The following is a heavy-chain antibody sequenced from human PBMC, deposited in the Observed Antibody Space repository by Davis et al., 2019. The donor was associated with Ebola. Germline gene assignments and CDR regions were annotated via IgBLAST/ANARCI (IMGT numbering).Heavy chain of an antibody. Sequence: GESLKISCAASGFTFSSYWIHWVRQAPGKGLVWVSRINTDGSRTRDADSVKGRFTISRDSAKNTLYLQMNSLRDEDTAVYYCARVLSYCSGGSCPGGSDHWGQGTLVTVSS. V-gene: IGHV3-74*01. CDR2: INTDGSRT. J-gene: IGHJ4*02. D-gene: IGHD2-15*01. CDR1: GFTFSSYW. CDR3: ARVLSYCSGGSCPGGSDH.